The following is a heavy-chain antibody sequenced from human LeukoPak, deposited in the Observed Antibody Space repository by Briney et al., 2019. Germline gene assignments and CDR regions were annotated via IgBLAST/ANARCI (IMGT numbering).Heavy chain of an antibody. J-gene: IGHJ4*02. Sequence: GASVKVSCKASGYTFTGYYIHWVRQAPGQGLEWMGRIKPNSGGTNYAQKFQGRFTMTRDTSISTVYMELSRLRSDDAAVYFCARDQRELLFDYWGQGTLVTVSS. V-gene: IGHV1-2*06. CDR2: IKPNSGGT. CDR3: ARDQRELLFDY. CDR1: GYTFTGYY. D-gene: IGHD1-26*01.